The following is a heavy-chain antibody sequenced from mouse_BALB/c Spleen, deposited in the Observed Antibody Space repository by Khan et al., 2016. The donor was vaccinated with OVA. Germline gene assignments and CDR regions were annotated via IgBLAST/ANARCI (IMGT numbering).Heavy chain of an antibody. CDR3: ARNSYRYDFTY. CDR2: IWSGGNT. D-gene: IGHD2-12*01. Sequence: QVQLKELGPGLVQPSQNLSITCTVSGFSLITYGVHWVRQSPGKGLEWLGVIWSGGNTDYNEAFISRLSISKDNSKSQVFFKMNSLQSDDTAIYYCARNSYRYDFTYWGRGTLVTVSS. V-gene: IGHV2-4-1*01. CDR1: GFSLITYG. J-gene: IGHJ3*01.